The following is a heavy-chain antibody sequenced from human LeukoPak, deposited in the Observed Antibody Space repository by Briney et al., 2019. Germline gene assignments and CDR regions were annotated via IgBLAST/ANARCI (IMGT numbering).Heavy chain of an antibody. Sequence: GGSLRLSCAASEFSVGSNYMTWVRQAPGKGLEWVSLIYSGGSTYYADSVKGRSTISRDNSKNTLYLQMNSLRAEDTAVYYCAKDEDGGAFDIWGQGTMVTVSS. V-gene: IGHV3-66*02. CDR2: IYSGGST. J-gene: IGHJ3*02. D-gene: IGHD2-15*01. CDR1: EFSVGSNY. CDR3: AKDEDGGAFDI.